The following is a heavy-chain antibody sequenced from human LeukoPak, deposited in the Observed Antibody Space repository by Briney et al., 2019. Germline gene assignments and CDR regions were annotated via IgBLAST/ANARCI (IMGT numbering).Heavy chain of an antibody. CDR1: GFTFSSYS. Sequence: GGSLRLXCAASGFTFSSYSMNWVRQAPGKGLEWVSYISSSSSTIYYADSVKGRFTISRDNAKNSLYLQMNSLRAEDTAVYYCARDLGNWNDELDPWGQGTLVTVSS. V-gene: IGHV3-48*01. J-gene: IGHJ5*02. CDR2: ISSSSSTI. CDR3: ARDLGNWNDELDP. D-gene: IGHD1-1*01.